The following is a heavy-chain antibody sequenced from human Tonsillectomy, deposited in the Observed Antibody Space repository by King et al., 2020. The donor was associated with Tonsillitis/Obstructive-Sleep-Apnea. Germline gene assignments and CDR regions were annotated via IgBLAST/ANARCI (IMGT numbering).Heavy chain of an antibody. CDR2: IGAYNGNS. CDR3: ARAMYYDFWSGYFMDV. J-gene: IGHJ6*03. Sequence: VQLVESGAEVKKPGASVKVSCKASGYTFTSYGISWVRQAPGQGLEWRGWIGAYNGNSNYTQKLQGRVTMTTDTSTSTAYMELRGLRSDDTAVYYCARAMYYDFWSGYFMDVWGKGTTVTVSS. D-gene: IGHD3-3*01. CDR1: GYTFTSYG. V-gene: IGHV1-18*01.